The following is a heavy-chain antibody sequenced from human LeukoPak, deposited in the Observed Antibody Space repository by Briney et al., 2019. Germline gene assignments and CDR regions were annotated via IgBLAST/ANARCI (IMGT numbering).Heavy chain of an antibody. J-gene: IGHJ5*02. Sequence: GESLKISCKGSGYSFISYWIGWVRQMPGKGLEWMGIIYPGDSGTRYSPSFQGQVTISADKSTSTAYLQWSSLKASDTAIYYCARRIVRGVINWFDPWGQGTLVTVSS. CDR2: IYPGDSGT. V-gene: IGHV5-51*01. D-gene: IGHD3-10*01. CDR1: GYSFISYW. CDR3: ARRIVRGVINWFDP.